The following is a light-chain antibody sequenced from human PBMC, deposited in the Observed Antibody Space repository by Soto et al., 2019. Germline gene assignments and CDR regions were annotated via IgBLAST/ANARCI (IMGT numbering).Light chain of an antibody. V-gene: IGLV2-14*03. CDR2: DVT. J-gene: IGLJ1*01. Sequence: QSALTQPASVSGSPGQSITISCTGTSIDVGNNNYVSWYQHNPGRAPKVMICDVTNRPSGVSNRFSGSKSGNTASLTISGLQAEEEADYYCSSFTGSSYVFGTGTKVTVL. CDR3: SSFTGSSYV. CDR1: SIDVGNNNY.